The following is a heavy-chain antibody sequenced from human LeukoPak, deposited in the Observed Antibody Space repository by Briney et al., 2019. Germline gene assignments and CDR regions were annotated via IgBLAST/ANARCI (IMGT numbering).Heavy chain of an antibody. CDR1: GYTFTSYY. CDR3: ARERGYSYGPLGY. J-gene: IGHJ4*02. CDR2: INPSGGST. Sequence: GESLKISCKGSGYTFTSYYMHWVRQAPGQGLEWMGIINPSGGSTSYAQKFQGRVTMTRDTSTSTVYMELSSLRSEDTAVYYCARERGYSYGPLGYWGQGTLVTVSS. V-gene: IGHV1-46*01. D-gene: IGHD5-18*01.